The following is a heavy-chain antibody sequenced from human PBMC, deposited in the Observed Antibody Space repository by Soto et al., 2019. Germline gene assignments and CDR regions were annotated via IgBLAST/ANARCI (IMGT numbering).Heavy chain of an antibody. CDR1: GFTFNTYN. J-gene: IGHJ6*02. V-gene: IGHV3-23*01. Sequence: LRLSCAASGFTFNTYNINWVRQAPGKGLEWVSAISGSGGSIYYADSVKGRFTISRDNSKTTLYLQMDSLRAENTAVYYCAKGGGDSLRYGMDVWGQGTTVTVSS. D-gene: IGHD2-21*02. CDR3: AKGGGDSLRYGMDV. CDR2: ISGSGGSI.